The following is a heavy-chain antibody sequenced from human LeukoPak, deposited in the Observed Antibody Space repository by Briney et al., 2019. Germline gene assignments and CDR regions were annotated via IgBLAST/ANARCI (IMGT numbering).Heavy chain of an antibody. D-gene: IGHD2-21*02. V-gene: IGHV5-51*01. CDR1: GYSFPNYW. CDR3: ARVVVMTANRQYYFDY. J-gene: IGHJ4*02. CDR2: IYPGDSET. Sequence: GESLKISCKGSGYSFPNYWIGWVRQMPGKGLEWMGIIYPGDSETRNSPSFQGQVTISADKSISTAYLQWSSLKASDTAMYYCARVVVMTANRQYYFDYWGQGTLVTVSS.